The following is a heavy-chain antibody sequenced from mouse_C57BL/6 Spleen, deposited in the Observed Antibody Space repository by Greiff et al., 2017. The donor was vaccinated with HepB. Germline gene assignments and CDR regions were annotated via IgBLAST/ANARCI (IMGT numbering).Heavy chain of an antibody. CDR1: GFTFSSYG. CDR3: ARLWGDAMDY. D-gene: IGHD1-1*02. V-gene: IGHV5-6*01. Sequence: EVNVVESGGDLVKPGGSLKLSCAASGFTFSSYGMSWVRQTPDKRLEWVATISSGGSYTYYPDSVKGRFTISRDNAKNTLYLQMSSLKSEDTAMYYCARLWGDAMDYWGQGTSVTVSS. CDR2: ISSGGSYT. J-gene: IGHJ4*01.